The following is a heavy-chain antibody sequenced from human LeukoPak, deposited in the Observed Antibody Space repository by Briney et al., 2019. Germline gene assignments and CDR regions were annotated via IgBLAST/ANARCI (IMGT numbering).Heavy chain of an antibody. D-gene: IGHD4-23*01. J-gene: IGHJ4*02. V-gene: IGHV4-38-2*02. CDR3: ARDIDYGGNSAFDY. CDR1: RYSISSGYY. CDR2: IYHSGTS. Sequence: SETLSLTCAVSRYSISSGYYWVWIRQPPGKGLEWVGTIYHSGTSYYNPSLKSRLTIPVDTSKNQFSLKLSSVTAADTAAYYCARDIDYGGNSAFDYWGLGIVVTVSS.